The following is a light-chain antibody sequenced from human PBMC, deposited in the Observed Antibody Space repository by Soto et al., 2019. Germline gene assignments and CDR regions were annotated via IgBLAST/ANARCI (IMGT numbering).Light chain of an antibody. J-gene: IGKJ2*01. Sequence: EIVLTQSPATLSLSPGERATLSCRASQSVSSYLAWYQQKPGQAPRLLIYDASNRATGIPARFSGSGSGTDFTLTISSLEPEDFAVYYCQQRSNWPYTCDQGTKLEIK. CDR3: QQRSNWPYT. CDR2: DAS. CDR1: QSVSSY. V-gene: IGKV3-11*01.